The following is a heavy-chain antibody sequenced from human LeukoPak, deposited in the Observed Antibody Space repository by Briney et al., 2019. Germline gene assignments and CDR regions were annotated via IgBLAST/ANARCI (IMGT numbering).Heavy chain of an antibody. D-gene: IGHD6-19*01. CDR2: LSGNSGST. Sequence: RSGGSLRLSCAASGFTLSSYGMSWVRQAPGKGLEWVSALSGNSGSTYYADSVKGRFTISRDNSKNTLYLQMNSLRAEDTAVYDCARSGVAVAGRWNYMDVWGKGTTVTISS. J-gene: IGHJ6*03. CDR1: GFTLSSYG. V-gene: IGHV3-23*01. CDR3: ARSGVAVAGRWNYMDV.